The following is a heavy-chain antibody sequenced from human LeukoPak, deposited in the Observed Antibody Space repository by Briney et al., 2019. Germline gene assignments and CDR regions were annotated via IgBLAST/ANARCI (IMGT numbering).Heavy chain of an antibody. Sequence: GGSLRLSCAASGFTFSSYAMSWVRQAPGKGLEGVSAISGSGGSTYYADSVKGRFTISRDNSKNTLYLQMNSLRAEDTAVYYCAKGTGSFLDYYYYYMDVWGKGTTVTVSS. V-gene: IGHV3-23*01. CDR3: AKGTGSFLDYYYYYMDV. D-gene: IGHD6-13*01. CDR2: ISGSGGST. J-gene: IGHJ6*03. CDR1: GFTFSSYA.